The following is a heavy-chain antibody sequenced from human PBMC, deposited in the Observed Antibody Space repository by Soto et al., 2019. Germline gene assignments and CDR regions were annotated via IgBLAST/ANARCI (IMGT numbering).Heavy chain of an antibody. V-gene: IGHV1-18*01. D-gene: IGHD5-12*01. J-gene: IGHJ5*02. Sequence: QVHLVQSGVEVKTPGASVKVSCQASGYTFFTYDISWVRQAPGQGLEWMGWISTYSGDTKYAQKFQGRVPMTTDTSTPTAYLELRSLRSADTAVYYCARHHGPTTSENWFDPWGQGTLVTVSS. CDR2: ISTYSGDT. CDR3: ARHHGPTTSENWFDP. CDR1: GYTFFTYD.